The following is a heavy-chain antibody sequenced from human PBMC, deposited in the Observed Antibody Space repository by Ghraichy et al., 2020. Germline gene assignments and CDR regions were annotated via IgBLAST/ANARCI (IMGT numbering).Heavy chain of an antibody. CDR3: ARAAAGSYYFDC. J-gene: IGHJ4*02. CDR2: MSSGGDAT. V-gene: IGHV3-23*01. Sequence: GGSLRLSCSASGFTFSSYVMTWVRQAPGKGLEWVSGMSSGGDATSSADSVKGRFTISRDNSKDTLFLQMNSLSAEDTAVYYCARAAAGSYYFDCWGKGTLVTVSS. D-gene: IGHD6-13*01. CDR1: GFTFSSYV.